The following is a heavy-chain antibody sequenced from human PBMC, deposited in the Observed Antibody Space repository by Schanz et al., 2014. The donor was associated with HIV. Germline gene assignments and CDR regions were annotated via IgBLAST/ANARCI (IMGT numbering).Heavy chain of an antibody. V-gene: IGHV3-33*01. CDR3: ARDKYSNYGYYYYGMDV. D-gene: IGHD4-4*01. CDR1: GFTFRSYG. J-gene: IGHJ6*02. CDR2: IWYDGSNK. Sequence: QVQLVESGGGVVQPGRSLRLSCAASGFTFRSYGMHWVRQAPGKGLEWVAVIWYDGSNKYYADSVKGRFTTSRDNSKNTLYLQMNSLRAEDTAVYYCARDKYSNYGYYYYGMDVWGQGTTVTVSS.